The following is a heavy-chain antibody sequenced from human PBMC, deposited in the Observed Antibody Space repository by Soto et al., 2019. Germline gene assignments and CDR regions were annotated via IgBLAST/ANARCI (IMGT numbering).Heavy chain of an antibody. Sequence: QVQLVQSGAEVRKPGSSVKVSCKTSGGTFTRFAISWVRQAPGQGLEWMGGIIPIFGTANYGQQFQGRVTSTADKSTSIAYMELSSLRSEDTAVYYCARIVIVPAAIPPLAHGMDVWGQGTTVTVSS. J-gene: IGHJ6*02. CDR1: GGTFTRFA. CDR2: IIPIFGTA. CDR3: ARIVIVPAAIPPLAHGMDV. V-gene: IGHV1-69*06. D-gene: IGHD2-2*01.